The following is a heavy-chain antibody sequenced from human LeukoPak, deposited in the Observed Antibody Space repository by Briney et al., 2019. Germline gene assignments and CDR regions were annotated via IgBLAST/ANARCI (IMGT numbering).Heavy chain of an antibody. CDR1: GFTFSSYG. D-gene: IGHD3-10*01. CDR2: IWYDGSNK. J-gene: IGHJ3*02. Sequence: GRSLRLSCAASGFTFSSYGMHWVRQAPGKGLEGVAVIWYDGSNKYYVDSVKGGFTISRDNSKNTLYLQMNSLRAEDTAVYYCARDPGDYYGSGSSDAFDIWGQGTMVTVSS. CDR3: ARDPGDYYGSGSSDAFDI. V-gene: IGHV3-33*01.